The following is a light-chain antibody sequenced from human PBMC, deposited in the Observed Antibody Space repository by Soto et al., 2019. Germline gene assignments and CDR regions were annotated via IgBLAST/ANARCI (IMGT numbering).Light chain of an antibody. V-gene: IGLV2-14*03. J-gene: IGLJ1*01. Sequence: QSALTQPASVSGSPGQSIAISCTGTSSDVGGYNYVSWYQQHPGKTPKLMICDVSNRPSGVSNRFSGSKSGNTAALTISGLQAEDEAEYYCCSYTSSSTYFFGTGTKFTGL. CDR2: DVS. CDR3: CSYTSSSTYF. CDR1: SSDVGGYNY.